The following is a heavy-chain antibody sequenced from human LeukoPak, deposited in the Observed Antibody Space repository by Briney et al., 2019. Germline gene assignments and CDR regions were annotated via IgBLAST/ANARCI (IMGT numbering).Heavy chain of an antibody. CDR2: ISSSSSYI. D-gene: IGHD3-16*01. Sequence: GGSLRLSCAASGFTFSSYAMTWVRQAPGKGLEWVSSISSSSSYIYYADSVKGRFTISRDNAKNSLYLQMNSLRAEDTAVYYCARDLIIWGASLLGAFDIWGQGTMVPVSS. CDR3: ARDLIIWGASLLGAFDI. V-gene: IGHV3-21*01. CDR1: GFTFSSYA. J-gene: IGHJ3*02.